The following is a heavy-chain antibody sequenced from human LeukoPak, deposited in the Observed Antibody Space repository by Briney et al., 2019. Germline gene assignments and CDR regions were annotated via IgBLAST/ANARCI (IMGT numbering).Heavy chain of an antibody. Sequence: SETLSLTCTVSGGSISSYYWSRIRQPPGKGLEWIGYIYYSGSTNYNPSLKSRVTISVDTSKNQFSLKLSSVTAADTAVYYCASRSAYSSSWYYFDYWGQGTLVTVSS. V-gene: IGHV4-59*08. CDR2: IYYSGST. CDR3: ASRSAYSSSWYYFDY. CDR1: GGSISSYY. J-gene: IGHJ4*02. D-gene: IGHD6-13*01.